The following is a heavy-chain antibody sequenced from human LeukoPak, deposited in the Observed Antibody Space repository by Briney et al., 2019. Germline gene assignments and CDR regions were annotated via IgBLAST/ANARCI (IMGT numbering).Heavy chain of an antibody. Sequence: KPSETLSLTCAVYGGSFSGYYWSWIRQPPGKGLEWIGYIYYSGSTYYNPSLKSRVTISVDTSKNQFSLKLSSVTAADTAVYYCARVHYDFWSGYYFNDYWGQGTLVTVSS. J-gene: IGHJ4*02. CDR3: ARVHYDFWSGYYFNDY. CDR2: IYYSGST. D-gene: IGHD3-3*01. V-gene: IGHV4-34*09. CDR1: GGSFSGYY.